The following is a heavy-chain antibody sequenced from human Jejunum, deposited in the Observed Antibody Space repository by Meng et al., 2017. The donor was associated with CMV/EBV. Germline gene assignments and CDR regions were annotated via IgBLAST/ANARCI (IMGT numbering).Heavy chain of an antibody. V-gene: IGHV1-3*01. CDR2: INAGNGNA. D-gene: IGHD3-9*01. J-gene: IGHJ4*02. CDR1: GYAFSTSS. CDR3: ARDGYFDLDY. Sequence: KVSCKGSGYAFSTSSMHWVRQAPGQMLEWMGWINAGNGNAKYSQNLQGRVTITRDTSASTDFMELSSLRSEDTAVYYCARDGYFDLDYWGQGTLVTVSS.